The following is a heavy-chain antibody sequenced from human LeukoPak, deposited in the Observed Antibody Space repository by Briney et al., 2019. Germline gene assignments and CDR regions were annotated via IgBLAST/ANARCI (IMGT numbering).Heavy chain of an antibody. CDR1: GGSRRGFY. CDR2: VYDSASN. D-gene: IGHD4-17*01. V-gene: IGHV4-59*01. J-gene: IGHJ4*02. Sequence: KPSETLSLTCTVSGGSRRGFYWSWIRQPPGKGLEWIGYVYDSASNNYNPSLKSRVIISADTSKNQFSLKLRSVTAADTAVYYCARCVMTTVPWVDYWGLGTLVTVSS. CDR3: ARCVMTTVPWVDY.